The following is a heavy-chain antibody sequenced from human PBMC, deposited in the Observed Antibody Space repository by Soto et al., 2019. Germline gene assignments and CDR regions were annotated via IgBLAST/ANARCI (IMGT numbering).Heavy chain of an antibody. CDR1: GFSFSTYA. Sequence: PGGSLRLSCATSGFSFSTYAIHWVRKAPGKGLDWVAVISNDGSKRYYAQSVKGRFTISRDNSDNTVDLQMNSLRADDTARYYCARSIAVAGLDYWGPGTLVTVSS. V-gene: IGHV3-30-3*01. CDR2: ISNDGSKR. CDR3: ARSIAVAGLDY. D-gene: IGHD6-19*01. J-gene: IGHJ4*02.